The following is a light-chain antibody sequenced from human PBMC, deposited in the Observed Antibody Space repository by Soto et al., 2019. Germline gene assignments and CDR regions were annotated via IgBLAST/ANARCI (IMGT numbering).Light chain of an antibody. CDR2: SNN. CDR1: SSNIGSNT. Sequence: QSVLTQPPSASGTPGQRVTISCSGTSSNIGSNTVNWYQQLPGTAPKLLINSNNQRPSGVPDRISGSKSGTSASLAISGLQSEDEDDYYCAAWDDSLNGAVFGGGTKLTVL. J-gene: IGLJ2*01. CDR3: AAWDDSLNGAV. V-gene: IGLV1-44*01.